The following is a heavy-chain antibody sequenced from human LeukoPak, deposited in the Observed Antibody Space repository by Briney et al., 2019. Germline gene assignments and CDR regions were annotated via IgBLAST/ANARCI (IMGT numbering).Heavy chain of an antibody. Sequence: ASVKVSCKASGYTFSSYAIHWVRQAPGQRLEWMGWISAYNGNTNYAQKLQGRVTMTTDTSTSTAYMELRSLRSDDTAVYYCARDRYDYYDSSGYPQGYFDYWGQGTLVTVSS. V-gene: IGHV1-18*01. CDR1: GYTFSSYA. D-gene: IGHD3-22*01. CDR3: ARDRYDYYDSSGYPQGYFDY. CDR2: ISAYNGNT. J-gene: IGHJ4*02.